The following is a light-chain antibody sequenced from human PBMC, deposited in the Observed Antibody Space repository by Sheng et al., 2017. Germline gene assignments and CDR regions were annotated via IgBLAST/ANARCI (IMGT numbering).Light chain of an antibody. J-gene: IGKJ2*01. CDR3: QQYNNWRT. V-gene: IGKV1-9*01. CDR1: QGISNY. CDR2: AAS. Sequence: IQLTQSPSSLSASVGDRVTITCRATQGISNYLAWYQQRPGKAPELLIYAASILRGGVPSRFSGSGSGTDFTLTISSLQSEDFAVYYCQQYNNWRTFGQGTKLEI.